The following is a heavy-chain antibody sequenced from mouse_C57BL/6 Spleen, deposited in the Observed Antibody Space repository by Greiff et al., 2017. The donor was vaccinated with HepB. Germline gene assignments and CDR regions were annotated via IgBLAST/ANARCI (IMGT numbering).Heavy chain of an antibody. Sequence: VQLQQSGAELVKPGASVKLSCKASGYTFTSYWMHWVKQRPGRGLEWIGRIDPNSGGTKYNEKFKSKATLTVDKPSSTAYMQLSSLISEDSAVYYCARGTHDYDGAMDYWGQGTSVTVSS. CDR1: GYTFTSYW. V-gene: IGHV1-72*01. D-gene: IGHD2-4*01. J-gene: IGHJ4*01. CDR2: IDPNSGGT. CDR3: ARGTHDYDGAMDY.